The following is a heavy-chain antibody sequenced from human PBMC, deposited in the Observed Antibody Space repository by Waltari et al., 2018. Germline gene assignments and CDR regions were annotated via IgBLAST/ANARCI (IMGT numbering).Heavy chain of an antibody. V-gene: IGHV4-38-2*01. CDR1: GYSISSGYY. D-gene: IGHD3-10*02. J-gene: IGHJ5*02. CDR3: ARVVTMFTREGWFDP. Sequence: QVQLQESGPGLVKPSETLSLTCAVSGYSISSGYYWGWNRQPPGKGLEWIGSIYHSGSTYYNPSLKSRVTISVDTSKNQFSLKLSSVTAADTAVYYCARVVTMFTREGWFDPWGQGTLVTVSS. CDR2: IYHSGST.